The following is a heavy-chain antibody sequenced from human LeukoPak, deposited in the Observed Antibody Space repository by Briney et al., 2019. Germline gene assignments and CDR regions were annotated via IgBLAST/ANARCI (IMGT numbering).Heavy chain of an antibody. V-gene: IGHV1-8*01. D-gene: IGHD3-10*01. Sequence: ASVKVSCKASGYIFTSNDINWVRQATGQGLEWMGWMNPENGNTGSTEKFQGRVTMTRNISISTAYMELSSLRSEDTAVYYCARDGGYYGSGSQIFWDYWGQGTLVTVSS. J-gene: IGHJ4*02. CDR2: MNPENGNT. CDR3: ARDGGYYGSGSQIFWDY. CDR1: GYIFTSND.